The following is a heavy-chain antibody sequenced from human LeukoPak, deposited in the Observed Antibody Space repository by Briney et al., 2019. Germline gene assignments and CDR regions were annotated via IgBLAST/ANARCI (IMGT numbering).Heavy chain of an antibody. Sequence: GGSLRLSCAASGFTFSSYGMHWVRQAPGKGLEWVAVIWYDGSNKYYADSVKGRFTISRDNSKNTLYLQMNSLRAEDTAVYYCARDLGYCSGGSCYSHYFDYWGQGTLVTVSS. V-gene: IGHV3-33*01. D-gene: IGHD2-15*01. J-gene: IGHJ4*02. CDR1: GFTFSSYG. CDR2: IWYDGSNK. CDR3: ARDLGYCSGGSCYSHYFDY.